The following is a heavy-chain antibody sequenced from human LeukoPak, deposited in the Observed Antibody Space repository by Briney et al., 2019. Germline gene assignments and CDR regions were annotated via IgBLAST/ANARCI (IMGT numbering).Heavy chain of an antibody. J-gene: IGHJ3*02. D-gene: IGHD3-22*01. CDR2: LYSDGST. V-gene: IGHV3-53*01. CDR3: AKARLVVSSPSDAFDI. CDR1: GFTVSSNY. Sequence: PGGSLRLSCVASGFTVSSNYMSWVRQAPGKGLEWVSLLYSDGSTFYGDSVKGRFTISRDNSKNTVYLQMNSLRAEDTAVYYCAKARLVVSSPSDAFDIWGQGTMVTASS.